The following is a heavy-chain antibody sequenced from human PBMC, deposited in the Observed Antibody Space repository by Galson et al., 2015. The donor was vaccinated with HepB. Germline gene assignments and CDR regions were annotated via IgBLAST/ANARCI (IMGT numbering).Heavy chain of an antibody. Sequence: SLRLSCAASGFTVSSNYMSWVRQAPGKGLEWVSVIYSGGSTYYADSAKGRFTISRDNSKNTLYLQMNSLRAEDTAVYYCARAGYNWNYEGWFDPWGQGTLVTVSS. V-gene: IGHV3-53*01. J-gene: IGHJ5*02. D-gene: IGHD1-7*01. CDR2: IYSGGST. CDR3: ARAGYNWNYEGWFDP. CDR1: GFTVSSNY.